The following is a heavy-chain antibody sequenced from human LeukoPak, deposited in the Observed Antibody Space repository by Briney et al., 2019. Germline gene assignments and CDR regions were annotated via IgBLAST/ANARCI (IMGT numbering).Heavy chain of an antibody. CDR1: GGSISNYY. CDR2: IYYSGST. D-gene: IGHD4-17*01. J-gene: IGHJ3*02. V-gene: IGHV4-59*12. Sequence: MSSETLSLTCTVSGGSISNYYWSWIRQSPVKGLEWIGFIYYSGSTNYNPSLKSRVTISVDTSKNQFSLKLSSVTAADTAVYYCARTAYGEIDAFDIWGQGTMVTVSS. CDR3: ARTAYGEIDAFDI.